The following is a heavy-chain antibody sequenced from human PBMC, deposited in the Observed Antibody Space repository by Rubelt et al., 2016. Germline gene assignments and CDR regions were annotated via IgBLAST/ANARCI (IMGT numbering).Heavy chain of an antibody. D-gene: IGHD3-10*01. CDR3: AHSEGGAPGLWFGSGWFDP. CDR2: LYWDDDK. Sequence: QITLKESGPTLVKPTQTLTLTCTFSGFSLSTSGVGVGWIRQPPGKALEWLALLYWDDDKRYSLSLKSRLTITKDTPKNQVVLTMTNMDPVDTAKYYCAHSEGGAPGLWFGSGWFDPWGQGTLVTVSS. V-gene: IGHV2-5*02. J-gene: IGHJ5*02. CDR1: GFSLSTSGVG.